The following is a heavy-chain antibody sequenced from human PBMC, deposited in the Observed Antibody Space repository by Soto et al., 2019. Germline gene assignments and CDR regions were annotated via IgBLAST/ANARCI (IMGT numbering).Heavy chain of an antibody. CDR2: ISSDGSNK. D-gene: IGHD6-19*01. CDR3: AGGWYFFDY. J-gene: IGHJ4*02. CDR1: GFTFNNYG. V-gene: IGHV3-30*03. Sequence: QVHLVESGGGVVQPGRSLRLSCAASGFTFNNYGMHWARQAPGQGLEWVAGISSDGSNKYYPDSVKGRFTISRDNSRNTLYLQMDSLRAEDTAVYYCAGGWYFFDYCGQGTLVTVSS.